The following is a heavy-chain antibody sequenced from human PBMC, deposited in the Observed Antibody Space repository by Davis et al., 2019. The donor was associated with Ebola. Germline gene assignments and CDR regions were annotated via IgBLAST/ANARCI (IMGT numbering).Heavy chain of an antibody. CDR1: GYTFTTYA. Sequence: ASVQVSCKASGYTFTTYAISWVRQAPGQGLEWLGWINPHNGNTNYAQNVQGRVIMTTDTATTTAYMEVGGLRSDDTAVYYCARAQFPTTSDHWGQGTLVTVSS. CDR2: INPHNGNT. D-gene: IGHD1-1*01. CDR3: ARAQFPTTSDH. V-gene: IGHV1-18*04. J-gene: IGHJ4*02.